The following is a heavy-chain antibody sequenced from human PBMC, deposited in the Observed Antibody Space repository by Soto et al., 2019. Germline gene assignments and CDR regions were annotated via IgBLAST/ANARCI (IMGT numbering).Heavy chain of an antibody. D-gene: IGHD3-3*01. Sequence: ASGKVSCKASGYTFSSYGISWVRQAPGQGLEWMGWISAYNGDTNYAQKLQGRVTTTTDTSTSTAYMELRSLRSDDTAVYYCARAYEFWSGYPAFDYWRQGPLVTVPS. CDR1: GYTFSSYG. CDR2: ISAYNGDT. V-gene: IGHV1-18*01. J-gene: IGHJ4*02. CDR3: ARAYEFWSGYPAFDY.